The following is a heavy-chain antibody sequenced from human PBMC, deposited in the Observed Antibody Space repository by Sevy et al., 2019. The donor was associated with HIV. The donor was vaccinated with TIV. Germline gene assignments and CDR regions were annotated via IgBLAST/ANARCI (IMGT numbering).Heavy chain of an antibody. CDR2: IWNDRSNK. V-gene: IGHV3-33*01. CDR1: GFTFSSYG. CDR3: ASLPNNYYDSSGSSGDDAFDI. D-gene: IGHD3-22*01. J-gene: IGHJ3*02. Sequence: GGSLRLSCAASGFTFSSYGMHWVRQAPGKGVEWVAVIWNDRSNKHYADSVKGRFTISRDNSKNTLYLQMNSLRAEDTAVYYCASLPNNYYDSSGSSGDDAFDIWGQGTMVTVSS.